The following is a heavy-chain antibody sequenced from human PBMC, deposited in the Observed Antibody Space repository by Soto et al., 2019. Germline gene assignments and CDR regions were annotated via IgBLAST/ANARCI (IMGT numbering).Heavy chain of an antibody. J-gene: IGHJ3*01. CDR1: GFTFSYYC. V-gene: IGHV3-74*01. CDR3: ARGDRGAFDL. CDR2: IHSDGSST. Sequence: EVQLVESEGGLVQPGGSLSLSCAASGFTFSYYCMHWVRQAPGQGLVWVSRIHSDGSSTTYADSVKGRFTISRDNAKNTLSLQMNSLRVEDTDVYLCARGDRGAFDLWGQGTMVTVSS. D-gene: IGHD2-21*02.